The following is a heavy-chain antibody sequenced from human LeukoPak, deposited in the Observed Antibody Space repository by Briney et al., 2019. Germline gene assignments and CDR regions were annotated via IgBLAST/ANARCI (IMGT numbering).Heavy chain of an antibody. Sequence: PGGSLRLSCAASGFTFSSYGMHWVRQAPGKGLEWVAVIWYDGSNKYYADSVKGRFTISRDNSKNTMFLQMNSLRADDTAVYYCPRQSYASGWNPFDYWGQGILVTVSS. CDR1: GFTFSSYG. V-gene: IGHV3-33*01. CDR3: PRQSYASGWNPFDY. CDR2: IWYDGSNK. D-gene: IGHD6-19*01. J-gene: IGHJ4*02.